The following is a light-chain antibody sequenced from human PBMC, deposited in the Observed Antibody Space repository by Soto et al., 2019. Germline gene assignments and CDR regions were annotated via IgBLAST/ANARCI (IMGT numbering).Light chain of an antibody. Sequence: DIQLTQSPSLLSASVGDRVTITCRASQGISSYLAWYQQKPGKAPKLLIYDASTLERGVPSRFSGSGSGTEFTLTISSLQSEDFAVYYCQQYNNWPPMYTFGQGTKLEI. CDR1: QGISSY. CDR3: QQYNNWPPMYT. CDR2: DAS. V-gene: IGKV1-9*01. J-gene: IGKJ2*01.